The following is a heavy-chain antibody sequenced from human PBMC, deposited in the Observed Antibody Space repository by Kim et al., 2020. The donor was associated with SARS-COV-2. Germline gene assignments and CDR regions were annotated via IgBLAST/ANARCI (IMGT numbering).Heavy chain of an antibody. CDR1: GYTFTSYG. V-gene: IGHV1-18*01. CDR2: ISAYNGNT. Sequence: ASVKVSCKASGYTFTSYGISWVRQAPGQGLEWMGWISAYNGNTNYAQKLQGRVTMTTDTSTSTAYMELRSLRSDDTAVYYCARDRIAIITMVYYYGMDVWGQGTTVTVSS. J-gene: IGHJ6*02. D-gene: IGHD3-10*01. CDR3: ARDRIAIITMVYYYGMDV.